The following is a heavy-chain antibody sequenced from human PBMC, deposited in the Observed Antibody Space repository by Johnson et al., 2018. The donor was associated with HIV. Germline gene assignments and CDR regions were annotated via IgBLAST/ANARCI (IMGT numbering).Heavy chain of an antibody. V-gene: IGHV3-30*04. Sequence: QVQLVESGGGVVQPGRSLRLSCAASGFTFSSYAIHWVRQAPGKGLEWVAVISYDGSNKYYADSVKGRFTISRDNSKNTLYLQMNSLRAEDTAVYYCTRHDGLRLGELSSDAFDIWGQGTMVTVSS. CDR3: TRHDGLRLGELSSDAFDI. CDR2: ISYDGSNK. J-gene: IGHJ3*02. D-gene: IGHD3-16*02. CDR1: GFTFSSYA.